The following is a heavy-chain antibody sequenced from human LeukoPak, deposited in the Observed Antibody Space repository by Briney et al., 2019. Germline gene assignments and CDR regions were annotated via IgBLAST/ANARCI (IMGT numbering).Heavy chain of an antibody. Sequence: GRSLRLSCAASGFTFSSYGMHWVRQAPGTGLEWVTVIWYDGSNKYYADSVKGRFTISRDNSKNTLYLQMNSLRAEDTAVYYCARDRGIAVAVRYYYGMDVWGQGTTVTVSS. D-gene: IGHD6-19*01. V-gene: IGHV3-33*01. CDR3: ARDRGIAVAVRYYYGMDV. J-gene: IGHJ6*02. CDR2: IWYDGSNK. CDR1: GFTFSSYG.